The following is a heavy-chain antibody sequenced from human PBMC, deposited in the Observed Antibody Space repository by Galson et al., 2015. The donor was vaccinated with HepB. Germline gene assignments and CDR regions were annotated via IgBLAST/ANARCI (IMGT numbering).Heavy chain of an antibody. D-gene: IGHD3-22*01. CDR3: ARTSSGYAFDI. CDR1: GFTFSSYS. CDR2: ISSSRSYI. Sequence: SLRLSCAASGFTFSSYSMNWVRQAPGKGLEWVSTISSSRSYIYYADSVKGRFTISRDNAKNSLYLQMNSLRAEDTAVYYCARTSSGYAFDIWGQGTMVTVSS. V-gene: IGHV3-21*01. J-gene: IGHJ3*02.